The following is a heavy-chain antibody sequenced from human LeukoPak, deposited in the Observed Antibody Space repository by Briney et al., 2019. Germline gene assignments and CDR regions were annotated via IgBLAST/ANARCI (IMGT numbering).Heavy chain of an antibody. D-gene: IGHD6-13*01. CDR2: IYSGGST. J-gene: IGHJ2*01. V-gene: IGHV3-53*01. CDR1: GFTVSSNY. CDR3: ARVPMFSSWYRWYFDL. Sequence: GGSLRLSCAASGFTVSSNYMSWVRQAPGKGLEWVSVIYSGGSTYYADSVKGRFTISRDNAKNSLYLQMNSLRAEDTAVYYCARVPMFSSWYRWYFDLWGRGTLVTVSS.